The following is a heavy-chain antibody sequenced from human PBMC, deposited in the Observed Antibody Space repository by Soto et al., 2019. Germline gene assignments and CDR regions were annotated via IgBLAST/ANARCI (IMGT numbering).Heavy chain of an antibody. D-gene: IGHD5-18*01. J-gene: IGHJ4*02. V-gene: IGHV4-34*01. CDR3: ARRYGSCFDY. Sequence: PSETLSLTCAASGGSFSAYYWSWILQPPGRGLEWIGEINHNGNSNYNPALKSRVTISVDTSKNQFSLKLSSVTAADTAVYYCARRYGSCFDYWGQGTLVTVSS. CDR2: INHNGNS. CDR1: GGSFSAYY.